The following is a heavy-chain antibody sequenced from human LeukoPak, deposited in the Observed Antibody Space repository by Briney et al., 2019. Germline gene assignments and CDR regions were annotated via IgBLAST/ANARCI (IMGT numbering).Heavy chain of an antibody. CDR1: GFTFSSYA. J-gene: IGHJ4*02. Sequence: GGSLRLSCAASGFTFSSYAMHWVRQAPGKGLEWVAVISYDGSNKYYADSVKGRFTISRDNSKNTLYLQMNSLRAEDTAVYYCAKAMVRGVLIWGLDYWGQGTLVTVSS. D-gene: IGHD3-10*01. CDR3: AKAMVRGVLIWGLDY. V-gene: IGHV3-30-3*01. CDR2: ISYDGSNK.